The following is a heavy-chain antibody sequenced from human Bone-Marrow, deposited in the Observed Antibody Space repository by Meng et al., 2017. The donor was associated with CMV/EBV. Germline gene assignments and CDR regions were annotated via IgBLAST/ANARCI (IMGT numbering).Heavy chain of an antibody. CDR2: IYSGGST. J-gene: IGHJ4*02. CDR3: AKGVWLQLFY. V-gene: IGHV3-53*05. Sequence: LSCAASGFTVSSNYMSWVRQAPGKGLEWVSVIYSGGSTYYADSVKGRFTISRDNSKNSLYLQMNSLRTEDTALYYCAKGVWLQLFYWGQGALVTVSS. D-gene: IGHD5-24*01. CDR1: GFTVSSNY.